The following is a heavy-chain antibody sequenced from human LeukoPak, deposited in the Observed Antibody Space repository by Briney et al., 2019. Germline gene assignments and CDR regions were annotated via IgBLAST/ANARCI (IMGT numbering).Heavy chain of an antibody. CDR2: ISYDGSNK. CDR3: AKTVELRYFDWLFAFDY. V-gene: IGHV3-30*18. Sequence: GGSLRLSCAASGFTFSSYGMHWVRQAPGKGLEWVAVISYDGSNKYYADSVKGRFTISRDNSKNTLYLQMNSLRAEDTAVYYCAKTVELRYFDWLFAFDYWGQGTLVNVSS. CDR1: GFTFSSYG. D-gene: IGHD3-9*01. J-gene: IGHJ4*02.